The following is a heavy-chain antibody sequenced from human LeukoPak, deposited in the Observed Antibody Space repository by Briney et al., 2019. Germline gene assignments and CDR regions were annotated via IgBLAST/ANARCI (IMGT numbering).Heavy chain of an antibody. CDR1: GYTFTGYY. CDR2: FDPEDGET. V-gene: IGHV1-24*01. J-gene: IGHJ6*02. D-gene: IGHD3-3*01. Sequence: ASVKVSCKASGYTFTGYYMHWVRQAPGKGLEWMGGFDPEDGETIYAQKFQGRVTMTRNTSISTAYMELSSLRSEDTAVYYCARVLLDYDFWSGSYYYYGMDVWGQGTTVTVSS. CDR3: ARVLLDYDFWSGSYYYYGMDV.